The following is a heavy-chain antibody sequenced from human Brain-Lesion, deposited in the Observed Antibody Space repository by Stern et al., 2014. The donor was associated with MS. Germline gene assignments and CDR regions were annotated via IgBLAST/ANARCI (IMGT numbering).Heavy chain of an antibody. CDR2: SDHSGGT. D-gene: IGHD6-13*01. CDR3: ARFPASRPHVFDS. CDR1: GGSISSSNW. Sequence: VQLEESGPGLVKPSGTLSLTCAVSGGSISSSNWWSWVRQSPGKGLEWIGESDHSGGTIYNPALKSRVPVSVDKSKNRISLNLRSVTAADTAVYFCARFPASRPHVFDSWGQGTLVTVSS. J-gene: IGHJ4*02. V-gene: IGHV4-4*02.